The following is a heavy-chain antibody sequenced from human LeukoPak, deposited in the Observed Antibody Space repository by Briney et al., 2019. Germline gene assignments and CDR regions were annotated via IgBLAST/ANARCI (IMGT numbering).Heavy chain of an antibody. Sequence: GASVKVSCKASGGTFSSYAISWVRQAPGQGLEWMGGIIPIFGTANYAQKFQGRVTITTDESTSTAYMELSSLRSEDAAVYYCTSGYSSFDIWGQGTMVTVSS. CDR3: TSGYSSFDI. CDR1: GGTFSSYA. V-gene: IGHV1-69*05. J-gene: IGHJ3*02. CDR2: IIPIFGTA. D-gene: IGHD5-18*01.